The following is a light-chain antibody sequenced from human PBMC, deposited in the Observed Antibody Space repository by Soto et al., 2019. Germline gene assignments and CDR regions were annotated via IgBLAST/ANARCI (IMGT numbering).Light chain of an antibody. CDR3: QHYGGAPLT. V-gene: IGKV3-20*01. J-gene: IGKJ5*01. CDR2: GAS. CDR1: QSVSSSQ. Sequence: IVLTHSPGTLSFSERQGSTLSFSSGQSVSSSQLAWYQQKPGQPPRLLVYGASSRATGIPDRFSGSGSGSDFTLAISRLEPEDFAVYYCQHYGGAPLTFGQGTRLEIK.